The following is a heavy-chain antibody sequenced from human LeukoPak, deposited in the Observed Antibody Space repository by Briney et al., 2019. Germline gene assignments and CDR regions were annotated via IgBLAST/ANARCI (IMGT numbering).Heavy chain of an antibody. V-gene: IGHV3-21*01. CDR1: GFTFSSYS. CDR2: ISSSSSYI. Sequence: GGSLRLSCAASGFTFSSYSMNWVRQAPGKGLEWVSSISSSSSYIYYADSVKGRFTISRDNAKNSLYLQMNSLRAEDTAVYYCARMAARCSSTSCYTDGLDYWGQGTLVTVSS. CDR3: ARMAARCSSTSCYTDGLDY. D-gene: IGHD2-2*02. J-gene: IGHJ4*02.